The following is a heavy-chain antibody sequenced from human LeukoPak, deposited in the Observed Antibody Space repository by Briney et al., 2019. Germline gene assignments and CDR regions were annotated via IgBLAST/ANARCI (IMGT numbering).Heavy chain of an antibody. CDR1: GWTFSGYY. CDR2: INHSGST. D-gene: IGHD3-10*02. J-gene: IGHJ4*02. V-gene: IGHV4-34*01. CDR3: ARGALGSGTYYHDYFDS. Sequence: PSESLSLTCAVYGWTFSGYYWSWIRQPPGKGLEWIGEINHSGSTNDNPSLKSRDAISLDTSKNQFSLTLTSVTAADTAFYYCARGALGSGTYYHDYFDSWGQGTLVTVST.